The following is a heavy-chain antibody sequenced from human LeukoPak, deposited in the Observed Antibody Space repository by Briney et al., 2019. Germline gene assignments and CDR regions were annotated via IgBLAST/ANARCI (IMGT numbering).Heavy chain of an antibody. CDR2: IYYSGNT. Sequence: KPSETLSLTCTVSGGSISSSSYYWGWIRQPPGKGLEWIGSIYYSGNTYYNPSLKSRVIISVDTSKNQFSLKLSSVTAADTAVYYCARDQTVAGTSEFDSWGQGTLVTVSS. D-gene: IGHD6-19*01. V-gene: IGHV4-39*07. J-gene: IGHJ5*01. CDR1: GGSISSSSYY. CDR3: ARDQTVAGTSEFDS.